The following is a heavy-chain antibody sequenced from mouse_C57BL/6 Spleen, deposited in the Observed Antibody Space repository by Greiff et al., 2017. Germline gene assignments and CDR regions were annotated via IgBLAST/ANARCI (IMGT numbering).Heavy chain of an antibody. J-gene: IGHJ4*01. V-gene: IGHV1-55*01. D-gene: IGHD1-1*01. CDR1: GYTFTSYW. CDR2: IYPGSGST. Sequence: QVQLKQSGAELVKPGASVKMSCKASGYTFTSYWITWVKQRPGQGLEWIGDIYPGSGSTNYNEKFKRKATLTVDTSSSTAYMQLSSLTSEDSAVYYCAREDYDGVYAMDYWGQGTSVTVSS. CDR3: AREDYDGVYAMDY.